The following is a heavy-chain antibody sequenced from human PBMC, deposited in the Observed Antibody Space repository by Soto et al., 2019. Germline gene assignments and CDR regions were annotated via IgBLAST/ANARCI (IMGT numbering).Heavy chain of an antibody. Sequence: ASVKVSCKASGYTFTGYYMHWVRQAPGQGLEWMGWINPNSGGTNYAQKFQGRVTMTRDTSISTAYMELSRLRSDDTAVYYCATSMVRGPHYYYGMDVWGQGTAVTVYS. D-gene: IGHD3-10*01. V-gene: IGHV1-2*02. CDR3: ATSMVRGPHYYYGMDV. CDR2: INPNSGGT. CDR1: GYTFTGYY. J-gene: IGHJ6*02.